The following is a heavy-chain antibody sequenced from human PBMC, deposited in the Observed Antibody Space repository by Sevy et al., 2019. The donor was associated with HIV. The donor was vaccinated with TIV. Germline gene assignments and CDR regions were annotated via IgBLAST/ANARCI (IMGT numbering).Heavy chain of an antibody. D-gene: IGHD5-12*01. CDR2: ISYDGSNK. Sequence: GGSLRLSCAASGFTLSSYGMHWVRQAPGKGLEWVAVISYDGSNKYYGDSVKGRFTISRDNSKNTLYLQMNSLRAEDTAVYYCAKWSMGGARWLQLGAFDIWGQGTIVTVSS. CDR3: AKWSMGGARWLQLGAFDI. J-gene: IGHJ3*02. CDR1: GFTLSSYG. V-gene: IGHV3-30*18.